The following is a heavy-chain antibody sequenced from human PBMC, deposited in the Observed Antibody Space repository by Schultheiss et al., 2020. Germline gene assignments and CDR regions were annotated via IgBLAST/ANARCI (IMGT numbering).Heavy chain of an antibody. Sequence: ESLKISCTVSGGSISSSSYYWGWIRQPPGKGLEWIGYIYYSRSTNYNPSLKSQVTISVDTSKNQFSLKLSSVTAADTAVYYCARWGYSYGSTDYWGQGTLVTVSS. D-gene: IGHD5-18*01. J-gene: IGHJ4*02. CDR1: GGSISSSSYY. CDR2: IYYSRST. CDR3: ARWGYSYGSTDY. V-gene: IGHV4-61*05.